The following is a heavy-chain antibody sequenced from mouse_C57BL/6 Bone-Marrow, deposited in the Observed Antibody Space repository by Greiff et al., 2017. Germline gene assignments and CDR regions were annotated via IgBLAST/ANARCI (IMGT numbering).Heavy chain of an antibody. CDR2: IYPGDGDT. CDR1: GYAFSSYW. V-gene: IGHV1-80*01. D-gene: IGHD1-1*01. J-gene: IGHJ2*01. CDR3: ARGWYGSSYFDY. Sequence: VQLQESGAELVKPGASVKISCKASGYAFSSYWMNWVKQRPGKGLEWIGQIYPGDGDTNYNGKFKGKATLTADKSSSTAYMQLSSLTSEDSAVYFCARGWYGSSYFDYGGQGTTLIVSS.